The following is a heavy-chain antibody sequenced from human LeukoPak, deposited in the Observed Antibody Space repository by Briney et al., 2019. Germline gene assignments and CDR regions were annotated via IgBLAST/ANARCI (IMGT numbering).Heavy chain of an antibody. D-gene: IGHD4-23*01. CDR3: ARDSYGGNTYNWFDP. CDR1: GGSFSGYY. V-gene: IGHV4-34*01. J-gene: IGHJ5*02. CDR2: IYYSGST. Sequence: SSETLSLTCAVYGGSFSGYYWSWIRQPPGKGLEWIGSIYYSGSTYYNPSLKSRVTISVDTSKNQFSLKLSSVTAADTAVYYCARDSYGGNTYNWFDPWGQGTLVTVSS.